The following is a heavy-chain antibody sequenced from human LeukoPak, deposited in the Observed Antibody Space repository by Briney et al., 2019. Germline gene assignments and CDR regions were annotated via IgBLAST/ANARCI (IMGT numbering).Heavy chain of an antibody. V-gene: IGHV3-20*04. Sequence: GGSLRLSCAASGFTFDDYGMSWVRQAPGKGLEWVSAINWNGGSTGYADSVKGRFTISRDNAKNSLYLQMNSVRAEDTALYYCTRDGLRSSGTWGQGTLVTVSS. CDR2: INWNGGST. CDR1: GFTFDDYG. D-gene: IGHD6-25*01. CDR3: TRDGLRSSGT. J-gene: IGHJ5*02.